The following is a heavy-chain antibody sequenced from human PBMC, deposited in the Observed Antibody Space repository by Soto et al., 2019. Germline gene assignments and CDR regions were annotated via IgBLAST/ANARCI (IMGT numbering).Heavy chain of an antibody. Sequence: SGPTLVNPTQTLTLTCTFSGFSLSPRGMCVSWIRQPPGKALEWLALIDWDDDKYYSTSLKTRLTISKDTSKNQVVLTMTNMDPVDTATYYCARMAYSSYYYYGMDVWGQGTTVTVSS. CDR1: GFSLSPRGMC. V-gene: IGHV2-70*01. CDR2: IDWDDDK. J-gene: IGHJ6*02. CDR3: ARMAYSSYYYYGMDV. D-gene: IGHD6-13*01.